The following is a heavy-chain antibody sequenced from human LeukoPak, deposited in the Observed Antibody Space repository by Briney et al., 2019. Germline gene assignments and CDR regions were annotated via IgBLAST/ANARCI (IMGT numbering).Heavy chain of an antibody. V-gene: IGHV4-39*07. CDR1: GGSISSSSYY. D-gene: IGHD6-19*01. CDR3: ARAHSSGWPHMFDP. Sequence: PSETLSLTCTVSGGSISSSSYYWGWIRQPPGKGLEWIGSIYYSGNTYYNPSLKSRVTISIDTSKNQFSLKVSSVTAADTAVYYCARAHSSGWPHMFDPWGQGTLVTVPS. CDR2: IYYSGNT. J-gene: IGHJ5*02.